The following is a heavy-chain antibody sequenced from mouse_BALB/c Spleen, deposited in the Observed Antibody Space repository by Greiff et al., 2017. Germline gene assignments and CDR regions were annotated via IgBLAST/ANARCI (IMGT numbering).Heavy chain of an antibody. Sequence: VKVVESGPGLVAPSQSLSITCTVSGFSLTDYGVSWIRQPPGKGLEWLGVIWGGGSTYYNSALKSRLSISKDNSKSQVFLKMNSLQTDDTAMYYCAKQSYGYDGGAMDYWGQGTSVTVSS. CDR1: GFSLTDYG. CDR3: AKQSYGYDGGAMDY. J-gene: IGHJ4*01. V-gene: IGHV2-6-5*01. CDR2: IWGGGST. D-gene: IGHD2-2*01.